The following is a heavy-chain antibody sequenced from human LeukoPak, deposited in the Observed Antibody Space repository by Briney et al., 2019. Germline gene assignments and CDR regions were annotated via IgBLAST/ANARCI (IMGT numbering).Heavy chain of an antibody. Sequence: PSETLSLTCTVSGGSISSGSYYWSWIRQPAGKGLEWIGRIYTSGSTNYNPSLKSRVTISVDTSKNQFSLKLSSVTAADTAVYYCASLARFSQAPGPYYYYYMDVWGKGTTVTVSS. CDR2: IYTSGST. CDR3: ASLARFSQAPGPYYYYYMDV. J-gene: IGHJ6*03. D-gene: IGHD3-3*01. CDR1: GGSISSGSYY. V-gene: IGHV4-61*02.